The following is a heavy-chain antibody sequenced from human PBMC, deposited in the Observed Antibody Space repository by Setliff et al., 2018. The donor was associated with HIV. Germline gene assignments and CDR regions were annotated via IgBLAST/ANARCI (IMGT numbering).Heavy chain of an antibody. CDR1: GYAFTSYG. CDR3: ARDLGYCSSTSCYGSDYYMDV. CDR2: ISPYNDNT. D-gene: IGHD2-2*01. J-gene: IGHJ6*03. V-gene: IGHV1-18*01. Sequence: GESLKISCKASGYAFTSYGISWVRQAPGQGLEWVAWISPYNDNTNYAQKLQGRVTMTTDTSTSTAYMELRSLRSDDTAVYYCARDLGYCSSTSCYGSDYYMDVWGKGTTVTVSS.